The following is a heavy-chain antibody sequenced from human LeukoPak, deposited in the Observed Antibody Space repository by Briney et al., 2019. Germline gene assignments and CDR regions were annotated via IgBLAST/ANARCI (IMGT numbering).Heavy chain of an antibody. CDR3: ARDYFDY. CDR1: GFTFSNYW. J-gene: IGHJ4*02. V-gene: IGHV3-7*03. CDR2: IKQDGNEK. Sequence: GGSLRLSCAAAGFTFSNYWMHWVRQAPGKGLEWVANIKQDGNEKYYVDSVKGRFTISRDNAKNSLYLQMNSLRAEDTAVYYCARDYFDYWGQGTLVTVSS.